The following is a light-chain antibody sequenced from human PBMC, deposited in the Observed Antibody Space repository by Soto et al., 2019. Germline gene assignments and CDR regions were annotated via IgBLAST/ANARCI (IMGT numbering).Light chain of an antibody. Sequence: EIVLTQSPATLSLSPGERATLSCRASQSVSSYYLAWYQQKPGQAPRLLIYAASSRATGIPDRFSGGGSGTDFTLTISRLEPEDFAVYYCQQRSNWPPKITFGQGTRLEIK. J-gene: IGKJ5*01. CDR1: QSVSSYY. V-gene: IGKV3D-20*02. CDR3: QQRSNWPPKIT. CDR2: AAS.